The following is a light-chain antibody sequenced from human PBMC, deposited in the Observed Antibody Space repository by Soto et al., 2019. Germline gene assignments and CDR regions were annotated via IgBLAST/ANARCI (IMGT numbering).Light chain of an antibody. Sequence: QPVLTQSPSASASLGASVKLTCTLSSGHSTYTIAWHQQQPEKGPRYLMKLNSDGSHSKGDAIPDRFSGSSSGAERYLTISSLQSEDEADYYCQTWGSGIVVFGAGTQLTVL. CDR3: QTWGSGIVV. CDR1: SGHSTYT. J-gene: IGLJ2*01. V-gene: IGLV4-69*01. CDR2: LNSDGSH.